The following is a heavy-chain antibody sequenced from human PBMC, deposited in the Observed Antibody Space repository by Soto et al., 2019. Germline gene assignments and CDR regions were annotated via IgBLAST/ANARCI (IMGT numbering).Heavy chain of an antibody. D-gene: IGHD3-3*01. Sequence: XETLSLTCTVSGGSVSSGSYYWSWIRQPPGKGLEWIGYIYYSGSTNYNPSLKSRVTISVDTSKNQFSLKLSSVTAADTAVYYCARGDFWSGRKLDVWGQGTTVTVSS. CDR2: IYYSGST. J-gene: IGHJ6*02. V-gene: IGHV4-61*01. CDR1: GGSVSSGSYY. CDR3: ARGDFWSGRKLDV.